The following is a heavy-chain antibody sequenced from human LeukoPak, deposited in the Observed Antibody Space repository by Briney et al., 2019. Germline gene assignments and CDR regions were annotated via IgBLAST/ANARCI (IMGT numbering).Heavy chain of an antibody. V-gene: IGHV1-18*01. Sequence: ASVKVSCKASGYTFTSYGISWVRQAPGQGLEWMGWISAYNGNTNYAQKLQGRVTMTTDTSTSTAYMELRSLRSDDTAVYYCARDHLGYYYARFDYWGQGTLVTVSS. CDR2: ISAYNGNT. J-gene: IGHJ4*02. CDR1: GYTFTSYG. D-gene: IGHD3-10*02. CDR3: ARDHLGYYYARFDY.